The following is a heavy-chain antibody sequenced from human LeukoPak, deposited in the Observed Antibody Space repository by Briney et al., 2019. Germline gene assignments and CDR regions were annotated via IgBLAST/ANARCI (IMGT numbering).Heavy chain of an antibody. V-gene: IGHV4-59*08. D-gene: IGHD3-10*01. CDR1: GGSISIYY. J-gene: IGHJ4*02. CDR2: IYYSGST. Sequence: SETLSLTCTVSGGSISIYYWSWIRQPPGKGLEWIGYIYYSGSTNYNPSLKSRVTISVDTSKNQFSLKLSSVTAADTAVYYCARSAHPRAMVRGVISIDYWGQGTLVTVSS. CDR3: ARSAHPRAMVRGVISIDY.